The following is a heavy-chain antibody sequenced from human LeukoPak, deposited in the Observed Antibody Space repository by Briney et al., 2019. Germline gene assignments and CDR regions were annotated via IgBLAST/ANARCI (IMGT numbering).Heavy chain of an antibody. D-gene: IGHD3-10*01. J-gene: IGHJ6*02. CDR3: ARDWFGEDGMDV. Sequence: GASVKVSCKASGGTFSSYAISWVRQAPGQGLEWMGRIIPILGIANYAQKFQGRVTITADKSTGTAYMELSSLRSEDTAVYYCARDWFGEDGMDVWGQGTTVTVSS. CDR2: IIPILGIA. V-gene: IGHV1-69*04. CDR1: GGTFSSYA.